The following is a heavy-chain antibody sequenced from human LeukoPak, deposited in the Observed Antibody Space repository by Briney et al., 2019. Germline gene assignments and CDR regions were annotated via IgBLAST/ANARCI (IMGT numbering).Heavy chain of an antibody. J-gene: IGHJ5*02. D-gene: IGHD2-2*01. CDR1: GFTFSSYA. Sequence: GGSLRLSCAASGFTFSSYAMSWVRQAPGKGLELVSAISGSGGSTYYADSVKGRFTISRDNSKNTLYLQMNSLRAEDTAVYYCAKDPCSSTSCYPYNWFDPWGQGTLVTVSS. CDR3: AKDPCSSTSCYPYNWFDP. CDR2: ISGSGGST. V-gene: IGHV3-23*01.